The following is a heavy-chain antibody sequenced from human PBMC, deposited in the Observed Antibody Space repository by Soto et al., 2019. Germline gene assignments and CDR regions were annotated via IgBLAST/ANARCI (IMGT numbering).Heavy chain of an antibody. CDR3: ARFSVGVVSTTPDKF. J-gene: IGHJ4*02. CDR1: GFTFSSYW. Sequence: EMQLVQSGGGLVQPGGSLRLSCAASGFTFSSYWMHWVRQPPGKGLVWVSRINTDGSSTSYADSVKGRFTISRDNAKNTLYLQMNSVGAEDTAVYYCARFSVGVVSTTPDKFWGQGTLVTVSS. D-gene: IGHD2-8*02. V-gene: IGHV3-74*01. CDR2: INTDGSST.